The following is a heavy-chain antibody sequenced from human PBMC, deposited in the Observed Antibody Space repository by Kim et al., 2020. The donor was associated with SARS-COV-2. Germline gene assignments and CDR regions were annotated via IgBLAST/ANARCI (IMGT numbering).Heavy chain of an antibody. CDR1: GFTFGDYA. D-gene: IGHD6-13*01. Sequence: GGSLRLSCAASGFTFGDYAMHWVRQAPGKGLEWVSGISPNGDNIDYADSVKGRFTISRDNAKNSLYLQMNSLRPEDTALYYCAKTRVARAAAPTDYWGQGTLVTVSS. V-gene: IGHV3-9*01. J-gene: IGHJ4*02. CDR3: AKTRVARAAAPTDY. CDR2: ISPNGDNI.